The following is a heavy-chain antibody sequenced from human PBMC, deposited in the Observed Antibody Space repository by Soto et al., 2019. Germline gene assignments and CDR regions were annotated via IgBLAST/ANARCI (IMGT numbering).Heavy chain of an antibody. CDR2: IYYSGST. D-gene: IGHD3-3*01. CDR3: ARSEKTIFGVVANWFDP. J-gene: IGHJ5*02. CDR1: GGSISSGGYY. Sequence: SEPLCLTCTVSGGSISSGGYYWSWIRQHPGKGLEWIGYIYYSGSTYYNPSLKSRVTISVDTSKNQFSLKLSSVTAADTAVYYCARSEKTIFGVVANWFDPWGQGTLVTVSS. V-gene: IGHV4-31*03.